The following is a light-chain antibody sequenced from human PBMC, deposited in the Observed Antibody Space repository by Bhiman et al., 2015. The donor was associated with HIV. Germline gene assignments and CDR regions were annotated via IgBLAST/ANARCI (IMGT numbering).Light chain of an antibody. CDR1: SSNIGNNY. CDR2: ENT. CDR3: VGWDSSLSAYV. V-gene: IGLV1-51*02. J-gene: IGLJ1*01. Sequence: QSVLTQPPSVSAAPGQKVTISCSGSSSNIGNNYVSWYQQLPGTAPKLLIYENTKRPSGIPDRFSGSKSGTSATLGITGLQTGDEADYYCVGWDSSLSAYVFGTGTTVTVL.